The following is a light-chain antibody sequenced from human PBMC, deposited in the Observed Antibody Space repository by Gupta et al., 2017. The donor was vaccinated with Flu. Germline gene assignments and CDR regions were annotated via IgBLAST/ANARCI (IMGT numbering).Light chain of an antibody. CDR3: RETHNYPPQT. CDR1: QGINTW. V-gene: IGKV1-12*01. J-gene: IGKJ4*01. Sequence: GRVTITCRAGQGINTWLAWYQQKPGAAPKLLIYAASNLQSGVPSRFSCGGSGTDFTLTISSLQQDDFATYYFRETHNYPPQTFGGGTKVEIK. CDR2: AAS.